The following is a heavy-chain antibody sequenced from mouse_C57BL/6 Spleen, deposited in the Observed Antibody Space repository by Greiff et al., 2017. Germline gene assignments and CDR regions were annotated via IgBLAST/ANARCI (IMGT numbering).Heavy chain of an antibody. V-gene: IGHV1-15*01. CDR3: TRRDYYGSLDY. J-gene: IGHJ2*01. D-gene: IGHD1-1*01. Sequence: QVQLQQSGAELVRPGASVTLSCKASGYTFTDYEMHWVKQTPVHGLEWIGAIDPETGGTAYNQKFKGQAILTADKSSSTAYMELRSLTSEDSAVYYYTRRDYYGSLDYWGQGTTLTVSS. CDR1: GYTFTDYE. CDR2: IDPETGGT.